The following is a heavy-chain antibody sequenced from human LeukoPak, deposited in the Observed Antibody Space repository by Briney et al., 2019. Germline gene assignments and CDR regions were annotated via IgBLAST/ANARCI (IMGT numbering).Heavy chain of an antibody. V-gene: IGHV3-21*01. Sequence: SPGGSLRLSCAASGFTFSSYSMNWVRQAPGKGLEWVSSSSSGSSYIYYADSVKGRFTISRDNAKNSLYLQMNSLRAEDTAVYYCARDLRYSDSSGYYFWFDPWGQGTLVTVSS. CDR2: SSSGSSYI. CDR3: ARDLRYSDSSGYYFWFDP. D-gene: IGHD3-22*01. CDR1: GFTFSSYS. J-gene: IGHJ5*02.